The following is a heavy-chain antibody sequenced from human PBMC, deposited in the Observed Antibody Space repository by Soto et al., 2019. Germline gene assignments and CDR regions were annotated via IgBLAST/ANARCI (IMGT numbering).Heavy chain of an antibody. CDR3: ARGTPYCTSTSCSYSCSYGMDV. Sequence: EVQLVESGGGLVQPGGSLRLSCAASGFTFSNYWMSWVRQAPGKGLEWVANIQEAGSEIYFVDSVKGRFTISRDNVKNSLSLQMNSLRAEDTAVYYCARGTPYCTSTSCSYSCSYGMDVWCQVTTVTVSS. CDR1: GFTFSNYW. J-gene: IGHJ6*02. D-gene: IGHD2-2*01. V-gene: IGHV3-7*04. CDR2: IQEAGSEI.